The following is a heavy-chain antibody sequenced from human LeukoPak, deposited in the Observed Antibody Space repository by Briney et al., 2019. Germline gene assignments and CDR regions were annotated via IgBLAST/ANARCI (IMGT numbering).Heavy chain of an antibody. V-gene: IGHV3-48*03. CDR3: ARDRPGGGATDY. Sequence: GVLRLSCAASGFTFSSYEMNWVRQAPGKGLEWVSYISSSGSTIYYADSVKGRFTISRDNGKNSLYLQMNSLRAEDTAVYYCARDRPGGGATDYWGQGTLVTVSS. J-gene: IGHJ4*02. D-gene: IGHD1-26*01. CDR1: GFTFSSYE. CDR2: ISSSGSTI.